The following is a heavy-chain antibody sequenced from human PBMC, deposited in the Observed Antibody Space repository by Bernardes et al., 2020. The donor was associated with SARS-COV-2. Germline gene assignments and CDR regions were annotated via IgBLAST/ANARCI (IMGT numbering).Heavy chain of an antibody. CDR1: GFTVSNNY. CDR2: INGDGSAT. J-gene: IGHJ4*02. V-gene: IGHV3-74*01. Sequence: GGSLRLSCSASGFTVSNNYMTWVRQVPDKGLVWVSRINGDGSATNYADSVKGRFTISRDNARNTVYLQMNSLRGEDTAVYYCARGSGNYYFDYWGQGTLLTVSS. CDR3: ARGSGNYYFDY. D-gene: IGHD1-26*01.